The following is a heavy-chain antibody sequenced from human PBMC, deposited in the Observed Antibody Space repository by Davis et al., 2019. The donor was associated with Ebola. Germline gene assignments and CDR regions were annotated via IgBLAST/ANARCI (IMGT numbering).Heavy chain of an antibody. J-gene: IGHJ6*02. V-gene: IGHV1-18*01. CDR3: ARDGVNIVVVPAAGGLGYYYGMDV. D-gene: IGHD2-2*01. CDR1: GYTFTSYG. CDR2: ISAYNGNT. Sequence: ASVKVSCKASGYTFTSYGISWVRQAPGQGLEWMGWISAYNGNTNYAQKLQGRVTMTTDTSTSTAYMELRSLRSDDTAVYYCARDGVNIVVVPAAGGLGYYYGMDVWGQGTAVTVSS.